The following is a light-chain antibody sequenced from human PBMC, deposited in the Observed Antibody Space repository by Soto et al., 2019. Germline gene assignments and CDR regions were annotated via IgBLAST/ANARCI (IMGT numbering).Light chain of an antibody. V-gene: IGLV2-14*01. CDR1: SSDVGGYNY. CDR3: NSYTSSSTWV. CDR2: EVS. Sequence: QSALTQPASVSASPGQSITISCAGTSSDVGGYNYVSWYQQYPGKAPKLVIYEVSNRPSGVSNRFSGSKSANPASLTISGLQAEDEADYYCNSYTSSSTWVFGGGTKLTVL. J-gene: IGLJ3*02.